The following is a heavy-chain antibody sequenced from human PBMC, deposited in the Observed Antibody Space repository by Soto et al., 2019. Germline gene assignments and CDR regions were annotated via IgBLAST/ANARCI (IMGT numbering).Heavy chain of an antibody. V-gene: IGHV4-31*01. CDR3: AGVPGSRGPALDI. Sequence: QVQLQESGPGLVKPSQTLSLTCTVSGGSISSGGYFWSWIRQHPGKGLEWIGYIYYRGSTYYNPSLNNHVTISVDTSKNQFSVKLTCVTAADTAVYYCAGVPGSRGPALDIWGQGTMVTVSS. J-gene: IGHJ3*02. CDR1: GGSISSGGYF. CDR2: IYYRGST. D-gene: IGHD5-12*01.